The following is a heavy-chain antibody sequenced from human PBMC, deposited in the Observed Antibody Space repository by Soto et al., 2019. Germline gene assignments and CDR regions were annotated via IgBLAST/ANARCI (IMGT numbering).Heavy chain of an antibody. CDR3: AKMGGPLITMLVLVITTFDY. CDR2: ISYDGSNK. Sequence: GGSLRLSCAASGFTFIRYGMHWVLQAPCKGLEWVAVISYDGSNKYYADSVKGRFTISRDNSKNTLYLQMNSLRAEDTAVYYCAKMGGPLITMLVLVITTFDYWGEGTLVTVSS. CDR1: GFTFIRYG. D-gene: IGHD3-22*01. J-gene: IGHJ4*02. V-gene: IGHV3-30*18.